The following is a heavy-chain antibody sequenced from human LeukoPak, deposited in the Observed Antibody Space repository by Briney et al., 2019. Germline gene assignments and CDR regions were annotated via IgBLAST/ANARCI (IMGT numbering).Heavy chain of an antibody. CDR2: ISTSSTTT. CDR3: ARVRGGSGWYVYDY. D-gene: IGHD6-19*01. CDR1: GFTFSSHS. Sequence: GESLKFSCVASGFTFSSHSMSWVRQAPGKGLEWISYISTSSTTTYYADSVKGRFTISRDNAKNSLDLQMNSLRDEDTAVYHCARVRGGSGWYVYDYWGQGTLVSVSS. J-gene: IGHJ4*02. V-gene: IGHV3-48*02.